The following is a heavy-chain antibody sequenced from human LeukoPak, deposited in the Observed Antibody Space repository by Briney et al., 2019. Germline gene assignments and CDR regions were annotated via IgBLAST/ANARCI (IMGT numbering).Heavy chain of an antibody. CDR1: GFTFSNYA. D-gene: IGHD3-10*01. Sequence: GGSLRLSCTASGFTFSNYAMSWVRQAPGKGLEWVSAISGSGGATFYADSVKGRFTISRDNSKNTLYLQMNSLRAEDTAVYHCVREGYGPGNYPYDSWGQGTLVTVSS. V-gene: IGHV3-23*01. CDR2: ISGSGGAT. J-gene: IGHJ4*02. CDR3: VREGYGPGNYPYDS.